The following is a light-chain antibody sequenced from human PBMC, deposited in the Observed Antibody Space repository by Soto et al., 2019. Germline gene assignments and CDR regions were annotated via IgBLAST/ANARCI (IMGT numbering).Light chain of an antibody. V-gene: IGLV2-8*01. CDR1: SSDVGGYSY. CDR2: EAS. CDR3: SSYAGSNTYV. Sequence: QSLLTQPASLSGSPGQSITISCTGTSSDVGGYSYVSWYQHHPGKAPKLMIYEASKRPSGVPDRFSGSKSGNTASLTVSGLQAEDEADYYCSSYAGSNTYVFGTGTKVTVL. J-gene: IGLJ1*01.